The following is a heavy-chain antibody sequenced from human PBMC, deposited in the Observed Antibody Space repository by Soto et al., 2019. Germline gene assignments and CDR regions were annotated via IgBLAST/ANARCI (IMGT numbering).Heavy chain of an antibody. CDR3: ARLQRGDATSGH. J-gene: IGHJ4*02. D-gene: IGHD2-21*02. Sequence: ASETLSLTCIVSGGSISTYYWNWIRQPPGKGLEWIGYIYYSGSTNHNPSLKSRVTMSVDTSMNQFSLSLSSVAAAGTAIYYCARLQRGDATSGHWGQGISVTVSP. CDR2: IYYSGST. V-gene: IGHV4-59*08. CDR1: GGSISTYY.